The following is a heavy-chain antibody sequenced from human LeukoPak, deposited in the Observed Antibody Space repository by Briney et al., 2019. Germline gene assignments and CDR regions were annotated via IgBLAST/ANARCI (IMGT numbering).Heavy chain of an antibody. J-gene: IGHJ6*03. D-gene: IGHD5-12*01. CDR1: GGSISSGDYY. Sequence: SETLSLTCTVSGGSISSGDYYWSWIRQPPGKGLEWIGYIYYSGSTYYNPSLKSRVTISVDTSKNQFSLKLSSVTAADTAVYYCARDTRLHYYYYMDVWGKGTTVTVSS. CDR2: IYYSGST. CDR3: ARDTRLHYYYYMDV. V-gene: IGHV4-30-4*08.